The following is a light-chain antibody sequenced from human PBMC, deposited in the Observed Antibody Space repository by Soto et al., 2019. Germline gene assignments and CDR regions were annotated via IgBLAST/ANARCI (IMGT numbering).Light chain of an antibody. J-gene: IGKJ1*01. Sequence: DRVMTQSPSTLSVSPGDRATMSCRASQTISTYLAWYQQKPGQAPRLLIHSASNRDTGIPARFSGSGSGTEFTLTISSLQSEDFAVYYCQQYHNSPWTFGQATQVEIK. CDR3: QQYHNSPWT. CDR1: QTISTY. V-gene: IGKV3-15*01. CDR2: SAS.